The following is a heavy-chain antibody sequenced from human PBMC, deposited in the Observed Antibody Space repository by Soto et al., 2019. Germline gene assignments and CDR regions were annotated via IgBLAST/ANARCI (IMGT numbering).Heavy chain of an antibody. Sequence: QLVESGGDLVQPGGSLRLSCATSDFTFRNSWINWVRQAPGKGLEWVANIKPDGGATHYVDSVKGRFTISRDNVRNSASLQMSILRVEDTAVYFFFGGYGGVQWGQGTLVTVSS. J-gene: IGHJ4*02. V-gene: IGHV3-7*03. D-gene: IGHD2-8*02. CDR2: IKPDGGAT. CDR1: DFTFRNSW. CDR3: FGGYGGVQ.